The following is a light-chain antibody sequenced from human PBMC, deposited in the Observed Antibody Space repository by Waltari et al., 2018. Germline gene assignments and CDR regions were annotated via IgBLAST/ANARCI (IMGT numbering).Light chain of an antibody. CDR2: EVS. J-gene: IGLJ3*02. CDR1: SRDVGGYNY. Sequence: QSALTQPPSASGSPGQSVTISCTGTSRDVGGYNYVSWYQQYPGKGPKVMIYEVSKRPSGGPDRFSGSKSGNTASLTVSGVQAEDEADYYCSSYGGSNNLVFGGGTKLTVL. V-gene: IGLV2-8*01. CDR3: SSYGGSNNLV.